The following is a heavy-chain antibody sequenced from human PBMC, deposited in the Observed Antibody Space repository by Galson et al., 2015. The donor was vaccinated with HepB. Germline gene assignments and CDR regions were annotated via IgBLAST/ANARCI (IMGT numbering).Heavy chain of an antibody. D-gene: IGHD5-24*01. Sequence: PALVKPTQTPTLTCTFSGFSLTTSGVGMGWIRQPPGKALEWLALIYWDDDERYSPSLKSRLTITKDTSKNHVVLTMTNVDPVDTATYYCAHTFKWRQLLGYNFDYWGQGTLVTVSS. V-gene: IGHV2-5*02. J-gene: IGHJ4*02. CDR2: IYWDDDE. CDR1: GFSLTTSGVG. CDR3: AHTFKWRQLLGYNFDY.